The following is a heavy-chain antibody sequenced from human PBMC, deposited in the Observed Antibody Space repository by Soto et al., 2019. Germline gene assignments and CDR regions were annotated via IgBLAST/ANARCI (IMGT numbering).Heavy chain of an antibody. CDR3: ARGPYSGYDEAYTFDY. CDR2: MNPNSGNT. V-gene: IGHV1-8*01. J-gene: IGHJ4*02. CDR1: GYTFTRDD. Sequence: ASVKGSCKASGYTFTRDDINWVRQAKGQGLEWMGWMNPNSGNTGYAQKFQGRVTMTRNTSISTAYMELSSLRSEDTAVYYCARGPYSGYDEAYTFDYWGQGTLVTVSS. D-gene: IGHD5-12*01.